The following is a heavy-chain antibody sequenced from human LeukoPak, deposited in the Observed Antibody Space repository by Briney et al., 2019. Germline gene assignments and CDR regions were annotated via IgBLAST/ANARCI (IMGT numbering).Heavy chain of an antibody. CDR3: ARDPASSFDY. V-gene: IGHV3-33*01. D-gene: IGHD2-15*01. J-gene: IGHJ4*02. CDR2: IWYDGSKR. Sequence: GRSLRLSCAASGFTFSSHGMHWVRQAPGKGLECVAVIWYDGSKRHYADSVKGRFTISRDDSKNTLYLQMNSLRDEDTAVYYCARDPASSFDYWGQGTLVTVSS. CDR1: GFTFSSHG.